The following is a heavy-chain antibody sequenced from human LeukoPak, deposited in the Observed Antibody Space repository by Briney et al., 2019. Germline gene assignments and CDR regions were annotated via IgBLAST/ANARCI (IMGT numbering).Heavy chain of an antibody. D-gene: IGHD6-13*01. CDR2: IYHSGST. J-gene: IGHJ4*02. Sequence: SETLSLTCAVSGGSISSSNWWSWVRQPPGKGLEWIGEIYHSGSTNYNPSLKSRVTISVDTSKNQFSLKLSSVTAADTAVYYCARRRIAAAGTKVPFDYWGQGTLVTVSS. CDR3: ARRRIAAAGTKVPFDY. V-gene: IGHV4-4*02. CDR1: GGSISSSNW.